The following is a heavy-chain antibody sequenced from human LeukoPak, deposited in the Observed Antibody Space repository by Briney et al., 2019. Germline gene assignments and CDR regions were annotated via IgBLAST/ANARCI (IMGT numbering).Heavy chain of an antibody. V-gene: IGHV3-23*01. D-gene: IGHD2-2*01. J-gene: IGHJ6*03. CDR1: GFTFSSYA. CDR2: ISGGGGST. CDR3: AKVPLASRYQLLYMDV. Sequence: GGSLRLSCAASGFTFSSYAMSWVRQAPGKGLEWVSAISGGGGSTYYADSVKGRFTISRDNSKNTLYLQMNSLRAEDTAVYYCAKVPLASRYQLLYMDVWGKGTTVTVSS.